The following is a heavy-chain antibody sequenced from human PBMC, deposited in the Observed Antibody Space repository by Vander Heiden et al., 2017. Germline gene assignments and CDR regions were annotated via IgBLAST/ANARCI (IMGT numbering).Heavy chain of an antibody. V-gene: IGHV3-30*18. J-gene: IGHJ4*02. D-gene: IGHD6-25*01. CDR3: AKASSGFDI. CDR2: ISMDGTNK. CDR1: GLSFPTYG. Sequence: QVHLVESGGGVVQPGRSMRLSCPASGLSFPTYGMHWVRQAPGKGLEWVAVISMDGTNKYYADSVKGRFIISRDNSMHTLDLQMNSLRVEDTAVYYCAKASSGFDIWGQRTLVTVSS.